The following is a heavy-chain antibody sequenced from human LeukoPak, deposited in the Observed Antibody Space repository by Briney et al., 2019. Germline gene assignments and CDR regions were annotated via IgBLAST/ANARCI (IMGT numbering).Heavy chain of an antibody. V-gene: IGHV3-23*01. CDR2: TSGSGSST. Sequence: PGGSLRLSCAASGFSFSTDAMSWVRQAPGRGLEWVSATSGSGSSTFYADSVKGRFTMSRDNSKNTLYLQMNSLRDEDTAVYYCAKRAAREFDYWGQGTLVTVSS. CDR1: GFSFSTDA. D-gene: IGHD6-25*01. CDR3: AKRAAREFDY. J-gene: IGHJ4*02.